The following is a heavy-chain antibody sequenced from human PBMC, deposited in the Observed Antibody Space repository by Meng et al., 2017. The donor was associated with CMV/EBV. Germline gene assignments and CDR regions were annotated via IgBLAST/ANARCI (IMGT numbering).Heavy chain of an antibody. J-gene: IGHJ4*02. CDR3: ARVLGRFLEWLPFDY. D-gene: IGHD3-3*01. Sequence: LTFSWYAIHWVLQAPGKGLEWVAFISYDGSNKYYGDSVKGRFTISRDNSKNTLYLQMNSLRAEDTAVYYCARVLGRFLEWLPFDYWGQGTLVTVSS. CDR2: ISYDGSNK. CDR1: LTFSWYA. V-gene: IGHV3-30-3*01.